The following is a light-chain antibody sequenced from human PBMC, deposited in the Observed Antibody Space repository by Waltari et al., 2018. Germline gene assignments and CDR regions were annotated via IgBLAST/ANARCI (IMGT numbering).Light chain of an antibody. V-gene: IGLV8-61*01. CDR3: SMYMGSGVWV. CDR2: KGI. CDR1: VGSVSSTSY. Sequence: QTVVTQEPSLSVSPGGTVTLTCAFSVGSVSSTSYPSWYQQTPRQPPRTLVYKGISRSSGVPDRFSGSILGNTAALTITGAQADDESDYYCSMYMGSGVWVFGGGTKLTVL. J-gene: IGLJ3*02.